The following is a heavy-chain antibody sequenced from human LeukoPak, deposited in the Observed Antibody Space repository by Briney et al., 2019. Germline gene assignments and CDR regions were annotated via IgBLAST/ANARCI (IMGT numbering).Heavy chain of an antibody. CDR2: IWYDGSYK. D-gene: IGHD2-21*02. CDR3: ARGAPLEYCGGDCSRLLDY. V-gene: IGHV3-33*01. Sequence: PGGSLRLSCVASGFTFSSYGIHWVRQAPGKGLEWVAFIWYDGSYKNYVDSVKGRFTISRDNSKNTLYLRMNSLRDEDAAVYYCARGAPLEYCGGDCSRLLDYWGQGTLVTVSS. J-gene: IGHJ4*02. CDR1: GFTFSSYG.